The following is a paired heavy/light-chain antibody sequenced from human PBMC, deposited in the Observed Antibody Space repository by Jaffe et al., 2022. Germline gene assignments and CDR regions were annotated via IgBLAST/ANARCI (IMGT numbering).Heavy chain of an antibody. CDR1: GFTFSDYY. J-gene: IGHJ4*02. Sequence: QVQLVESGGGLVKPGGSLRLSCAASGFTFSDYYMSWIRQAPGKGLEWVSYISSSGSTIYYADSVKGRFTISRDNAKNSLYLQMNSLRAEDTAVYYCAREGVYCSSTSCYADYWGQGTLVTVSS. CDR2: ISSSGSTI. CDR3: AREGVYCSSTSCYADY. D-gene: IGHD2-2*01. V-gene: IGHV3-11*01.
Light chain of an antibody. CDR1: QSVSSN. CDR3: QQYNNWPPRT. CDR2: GAS. J-gene: IGKJ1*01. V-gene: IGKV3-15*01. Sequence: EIVMTQSPATLSVSPGERATLSCRASQSVSSNLAWYQQKPGQAPRLLIYGASTRATGIPARFSGSGSGTEFTLTISSLQSEDFAVYYCQQYNNWPPRTFGQGTKVEIK.